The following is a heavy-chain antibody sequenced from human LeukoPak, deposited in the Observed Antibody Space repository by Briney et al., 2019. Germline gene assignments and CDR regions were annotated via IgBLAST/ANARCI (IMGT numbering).Heavy chain of an antibody. CDR2: IWYDGSNK. CDR1: GFTFSSYG. J-gene: IGHJ1*01. V-gene: IGHV3-33*01. Sequence: GGSLRLSCAASGFTFSSYGMHWVRQAPGKGLEWVAVIWYDGSNKYYADSVKGRFTTSRDNSKNTLYLQMNSLRAEDTAVYYCARDQIRGGSYSGPDEYFQHWGQGTLVTVSS. D-gene: IGHD1-26*01. CDR3: ARDQIRGGSYSGPDEYFQH.